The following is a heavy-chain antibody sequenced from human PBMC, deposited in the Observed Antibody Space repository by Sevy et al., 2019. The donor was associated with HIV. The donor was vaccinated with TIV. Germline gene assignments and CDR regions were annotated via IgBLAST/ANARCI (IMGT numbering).Heavy chain of an antibody. J-gene: IGHJ4*02. CDR3: AAISGYCRDGTCYAGTSIGQ. V-gene: IGHV3-11*01. CDR2: ISGGDTTT. Sequence: GGSLRLSCAASGFNLTDYYINWIRQAPGKGLEWISYISGGDTTTYYSDSVKCRFTVSRDNAKNSVFLLMISLRAGDTVVYYCAAISGYCRDGTCYAGTSIGQWGEGSLVTVSS. CDR1: GFNLTDYY. D-gene: IGHD2-15*01.